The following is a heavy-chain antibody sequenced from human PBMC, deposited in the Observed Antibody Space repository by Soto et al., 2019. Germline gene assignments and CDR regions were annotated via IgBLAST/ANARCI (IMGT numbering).Heavy chain of an antibody. J-gene: IGHJ6*02. CDR1: GGSFSGYY. Sequence: SETLSLTCAVYGGSFSGYYWSWIRQPPGKGLEWIGEINHSGSTNYNTSLKSRVTISVDTSKNQFSLKLRSLTAADTAVYYCAKYNGSGIDYYRMDVWRQGNRVT. CDR3: AKYNGSGIDYYRMDV. CDR2: INHSGST. D-gene: IGHD3-10*01. V-gene: IGHV4-34*01.